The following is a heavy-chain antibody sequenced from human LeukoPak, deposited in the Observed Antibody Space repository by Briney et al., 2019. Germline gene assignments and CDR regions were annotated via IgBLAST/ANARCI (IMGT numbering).Heavy chain of an antibody. CDR2: IYYSGST. J-gene: IGHJ6*03. Sequence: PSETLSLTCTVSGGSISSYYWSWIRQPPGKGLEWIGYIYYSGSTNYNPSLKSRVTISVDTSKNQFSLKLSSVTAADTAVYYCARGAYTSSSWYGGYYYMDVWGKGTTVTVSS. D-gene: IGHD6-13*01. V-gene: IGHV4-59*01. CDR1: GGSISSYY. CDR3: ARGAYTSSSWYGGYYYMDV.